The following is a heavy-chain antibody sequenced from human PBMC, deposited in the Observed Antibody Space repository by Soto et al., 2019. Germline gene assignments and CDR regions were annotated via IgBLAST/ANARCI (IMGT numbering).Heavy chain of an antibody. J-gene: IGHJ4*02. CDR2: IDVGNGNT. CDR3: ARELRGGSYYDY. Sequence: QVQLVQSGSEVKKPGASVKVSCKASGYTFTSYAMHWVRQAPGQNLEWMGWIDVGNGNTRYSQKFQGRVTITWDTSASTAYMDLSSLRFEDKAVYYCARELRGGSYYDYWGQGTLVTVSS. V-gene: IGHV1-3*01. D-gene: IGHD1-26*01. CDR1: GYTFTSYA.